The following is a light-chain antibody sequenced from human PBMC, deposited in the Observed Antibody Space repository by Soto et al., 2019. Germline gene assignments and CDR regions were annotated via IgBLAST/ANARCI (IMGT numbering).Light chain of an antibody. Sequence: QSALTQPASVSGSPGQSITISCTGTSSDVGSYNLVSWYQQHPGKAPKLMIYEGSKRPSGVSNRFSGSKSGNTASLTISGLQSEDEADYYCWPYAGSGTFGVFGGGTKLTVL. J-gene: IGLJ3*02. CDR3: WPYAGSGTFGV. V-gene: IGLV2-23*03. CDR2: EGS. CDR1: SSDVGSYNL.